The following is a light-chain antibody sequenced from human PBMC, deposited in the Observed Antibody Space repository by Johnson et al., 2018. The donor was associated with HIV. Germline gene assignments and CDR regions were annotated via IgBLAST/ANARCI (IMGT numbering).Light chain of an antibody. CDR2: YNN. V-gene: IGLV1-51*01. CDR1: SSNIGNYY. Sequence: QSVLTQPASVSAASGQKVNISCSGSSSNIGNYYVSWYQHLPGTAPKLLIYYNNKRPSRIPDRSSGSKSGTSTTLGITGLPPGDEADNYCGTWDSSLSAYVIGTGTKVTVL. CDR3: GTWDSSLSAYV. J-gene: IGLJ1*01.